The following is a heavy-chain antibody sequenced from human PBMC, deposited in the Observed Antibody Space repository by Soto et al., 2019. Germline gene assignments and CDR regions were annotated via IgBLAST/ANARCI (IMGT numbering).Heavy chain of an antibody. CDR1: GYTFTTYG. V-gene: IGHV1-18*01. CDR3: ARGAYGDPSFDY. J-gene: IGHJ4*02. CDR2: IRSNNGNT. D-gene: IGHD4-17*01. Sequence: ASVKVSCKASGYTFTTYGISWVRQAPGQGLEWVGWIRSNNGNTHYAQKLQGRVTMTTDTSTSTAYMELRSLRSDDTAAYYCARGAYGDPSFDYWGQGTLVTVSS.